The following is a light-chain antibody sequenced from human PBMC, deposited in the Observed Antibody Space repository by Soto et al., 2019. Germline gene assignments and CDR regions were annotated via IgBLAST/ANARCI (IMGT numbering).Light chain of an antibody. J-gene: IGKJ5*01. CDR3: QQYGYSPIT. CDR1: QSVSTSN. Sequence: IVLTQSPGTLSSSPGERATLSCRASQSVSTSNLAWYQQRPGQAPRLLIYGASRRATGIPDRFSGSGSGTDFTLTISRLEPEDFALYYCQQYGYSPITFGQGTRLEIK. CDR2: GAS. V-gene: IGKV3-20*01.